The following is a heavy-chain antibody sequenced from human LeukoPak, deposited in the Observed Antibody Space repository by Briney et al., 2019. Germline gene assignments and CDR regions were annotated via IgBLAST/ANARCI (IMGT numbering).Heavy chain of an antibody. J-gene: IGHJ4*02. CDR3: AKPYYYDGSGYYSFDY. V-gene: IGHV3-33*06. CDR2: IWYDGSNK. D-gene: IGHD3-22*01. CDR1: GFTFSSYG. Sequence: PGGSLRLSCAASGFTFSSYGMHWVRQAPGKGLEWVAVIWYDGSNKYYADSVKGRFTISRDNSKNTLYLQMNSLRAEDTAVYYCAKPYYYDGSGYYSFDYWGQGTLVTVSS.